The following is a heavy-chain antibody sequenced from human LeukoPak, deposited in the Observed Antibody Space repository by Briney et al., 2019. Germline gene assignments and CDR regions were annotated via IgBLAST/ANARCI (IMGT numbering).Heavy chain of an antibody. D-gene: IGHD2-21*01. CDR2: IRSKANSYAT. J-gene: IGHJ6*03. V-gene: IGHV3-73*01. CDR1: GFTFSGSA. CDR3: TRQLLDYYYYYMDV. Sequence: GGSLRLSCAASGFTFSGSAMHWVRQASGQGLEWVGRIRSKANSYATAYAASVKGRFTISRDDSKNTAYLQMNSLKTGDTAVYYCTRQLLDYYYYYMDVWGKGTTVTVSS.